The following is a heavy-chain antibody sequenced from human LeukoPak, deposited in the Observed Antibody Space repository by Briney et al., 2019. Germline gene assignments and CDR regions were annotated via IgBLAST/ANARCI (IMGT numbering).Heavy chain of an antibody. CDR3: ARLPYDFWSGHPFRPFDY. CDR2: IYHSGST. Sequence: PSETLSLTCTVSGGSISSSSYYWGWIRQPPGKGLEWIGSIYHSGSTYYNPSLKSRVTISVDTSKNQFSLKLSSVTAADTAVYYCARLPYDFWSGHPFRPFDYWGQGTLVTVSS. V-gene: IGHV4-39*07. CDR1: GGSISSSSYY. D-gene: IGHD3-3*01. J-gene: IGHJ4*02.